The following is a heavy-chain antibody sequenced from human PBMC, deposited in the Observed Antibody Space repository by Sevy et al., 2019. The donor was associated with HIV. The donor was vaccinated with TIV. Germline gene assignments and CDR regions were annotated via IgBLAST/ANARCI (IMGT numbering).Heavy chain of an antibody. CDR2: MNPNSGNT. Sequence: ASVKVSCKASGYTFTSYDINWVRQATGQGLAWMGWMNPNSGNTGYAQKFQGRVTMTRNTSISTAYMELSSLRSEDTAVYYCARTEPGIAAYGMDVWGQGTTVTVSS. J-gene: IGHJ6*02. V-gene: IGHV1-8*01. CDR1: GYTFTSYD. CDR3: ARTEPGIAAYGMDV. D-gene: IGHD6-13*01.